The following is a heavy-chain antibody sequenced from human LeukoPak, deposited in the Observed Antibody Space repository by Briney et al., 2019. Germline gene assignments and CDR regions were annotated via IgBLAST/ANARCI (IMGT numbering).Heavy chain of an antibody. CDR2: IYPGDSDT. CDR1: GYSFTSYW. D-gene: IGHD3-22*01. V-gene: IGHV5-51*01. CDR3: ARRLPLSYYYDSSGYYPGWFDY. Sequence: GESLKISCKGSGYSFTSYWIGWVRQMPGKGLEWMGIIYPGDSDTRCSPSFQGQVTISADKSISTAYLQWSSLKASDTAMYYCARRLPLSYYYDSSGYYPGWFDYWGQGTLVTVSS. J-gene: IGHJ4*02.